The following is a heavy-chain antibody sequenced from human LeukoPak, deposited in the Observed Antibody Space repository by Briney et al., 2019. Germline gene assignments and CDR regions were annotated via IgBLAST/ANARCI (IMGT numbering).Heavy chain of an antibody. CDR1: GGSFNGYY. V-gene: IGHV4-59*01. D-gene: IGHD6-19*01. Sequence: PSETLSLTCAVYGGSFNGYYWSWIRQTPGKGLEWIGYIYYSGSTNYNPSLESRVTIPIDTSKNQFSLKLSAVTAADTAVYYCATMYSSGWYYFDSWGQGTLVTVSS. CDR3: ATMYSSGWYYFDS. J-gene: IGHJ4*02. CDR2: IYYSGST.